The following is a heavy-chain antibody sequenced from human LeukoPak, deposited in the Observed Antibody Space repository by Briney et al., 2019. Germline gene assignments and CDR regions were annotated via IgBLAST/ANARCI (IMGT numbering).Heavy chain of an antibody. V-gene: IGHV3-30*03. CDR1: GFTFSNYG. D-gene: IGHD6-19*01. CDR3: AVLAVAGTDYYGMDV. Sequence: GGSLRLSCVGSGFTFSNYGMHWVRQAPGKGLEWVTFISNDRTYKFYVDSVKGRFTISRDDSKNTLSLQMNSLRSEDTAVYYCAVLAVAGTDYYGMDVWGQGTTVTVSS. J-gene: IGHJ6*02. CDR2: ISNDRTYK.